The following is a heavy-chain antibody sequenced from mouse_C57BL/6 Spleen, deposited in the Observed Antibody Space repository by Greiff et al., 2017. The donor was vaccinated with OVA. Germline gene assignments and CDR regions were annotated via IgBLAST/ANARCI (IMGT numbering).Heavy chain of an antibody. D-gene: IGHD1-1*01. CDR2: ISSGSSTI. Sequence: DVKLVESGGGLVKPGGSLKLSCAASGFTFSDYGMHWVRQAPEKGLEWVAYISSGSSTIYYADTVKGRFTISRDNAKNTLFLQMTSLRSEDTAMYYSARPRITYFDVWGTGTTVTVSS. CDR1: GFTFSDYG. V-gene: IGHV5-17*01. J-gene: IGHJ1*03. CDR3: ARPRITYFDV.